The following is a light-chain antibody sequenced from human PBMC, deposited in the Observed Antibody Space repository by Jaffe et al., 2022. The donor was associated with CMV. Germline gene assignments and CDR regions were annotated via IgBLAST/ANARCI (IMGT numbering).Light chain of an antibody. CDR1: QGISNY. CDR2: AAS. V-gene: IGKV1-27*01. Sequence: DIQMTQSPSSLSASVGDRVTITCRASQGISNYLAWFQQKPGKVPKLLIYAASTSQSGVPSRFSGSGSGTDFTLTISSLQPEDVATYYCHNYNSAPRTFGQGTKVEIK. J-gene: IGKJ1*01. CDR3: HNYNSAPRT.